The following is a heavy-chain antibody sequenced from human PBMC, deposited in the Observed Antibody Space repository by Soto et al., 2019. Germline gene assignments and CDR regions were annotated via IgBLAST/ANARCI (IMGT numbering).Heavy chain of an antibody. V-gene: IGHV5-51*01. Sequence: GESLKISCKGSGYSFTNYWIGWVRQMPGKGLEWMGMIYPDDSDTKYSPSFQGQVTFSADKSINTAYLQWSSLKASDAAIYYCARVEWLSLAAWLDPCGRGTLVTVSS. CDR3: ARVEWLSLAAWLDP. CDR1: GYSFTNYW. CDR2: IYPDDSDT. J-gene: IGHJ5*02. D-gene: IGHD3-3*01.